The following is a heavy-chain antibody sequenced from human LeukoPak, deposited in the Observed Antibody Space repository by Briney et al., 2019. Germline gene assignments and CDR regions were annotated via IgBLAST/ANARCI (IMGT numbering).Heavy chain of an antibody. CDR1: GFTFSTYA. J-gene: IGHJ4*02. CDR2: ISRGGDVT. CDR3: AARPGEVAVPYDY. V-gene: IGHV3-23*01. Sequence: GGSLRLSCAASGFTFSTYAMTWVRQAPGKGLEWVSLISRGGDVTYYADSVKGRFTISRDSSKNTLYLQMHSLRAGDTAVYYCAARPGEVAVPYDYWGRGTLVTVSS. D-gene: IGHD2-15*01.